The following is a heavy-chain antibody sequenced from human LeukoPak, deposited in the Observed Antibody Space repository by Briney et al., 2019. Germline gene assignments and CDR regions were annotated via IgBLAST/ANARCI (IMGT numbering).Heavy chain of an antibody. V-gene: IGHV3-74*01. CDR1: GFTFSSYW. Sequence: GGSLRLSRAASGFTFSSYWIHWVRQVPGKGLVWVSLINTDGRTTSYADSVRGRFTIPRDNAKNTLYLQMNSLRAEDTAVYYCGRAGVRYGMDVWGQGTTVTVSS. D-gene: IGHD7-27*01. J-gene: IGHJ6*02. CDR3: GRAGVRYGMDV. CDR2: INTDGRTT.